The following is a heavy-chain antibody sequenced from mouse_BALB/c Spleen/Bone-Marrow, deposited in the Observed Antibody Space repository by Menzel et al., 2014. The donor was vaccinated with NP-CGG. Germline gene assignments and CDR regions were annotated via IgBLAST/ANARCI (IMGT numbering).Heavy chain of an antibody. Sequence: QVQLQQSGAELAKPGASVKMSCKASGYTFTSYWMHWVKQRPGQGLEWIGYINPNTGYTEYNQKFKDKATLTADKSSSTAYMQLSSPTSEDSAVYYCARAPLLRLRNYFDYWGQGTTLTVSS. CDR1: GYTFTSYW. CDR3: ARAPLLRLRNYFDY. CDR2: INPNTGYT. D-gene: IGHD1-2*01. J-gene: IGHJ2*01. V-gene: IGHV1-7*01.